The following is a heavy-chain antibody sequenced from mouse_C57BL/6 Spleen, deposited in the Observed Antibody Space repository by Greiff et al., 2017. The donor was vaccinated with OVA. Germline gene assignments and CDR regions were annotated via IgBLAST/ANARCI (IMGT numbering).Heavy chain of an antibody. Sequence: EVKLVESGGGLVKPGGSLKLSCAASGFTFSDYGMHWVRQAPEKGLEWVAYISSGSSTIYYADTVKGRFTISRDNAKNTLFLQMTSLRSEDTAMYYCAREGLRPYAMDYWGQGTSVTVSS. D-gene: IGHD2-4*01. J-gene: IGHJ4*01. CDR3: AREGLRPYAMDY. V-gene: IGHV5-17*01. CDR2: ISSGSSTI. CDR1: GFTFSDYG.